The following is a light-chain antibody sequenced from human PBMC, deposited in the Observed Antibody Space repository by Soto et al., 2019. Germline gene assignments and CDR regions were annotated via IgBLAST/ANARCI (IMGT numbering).Light chain of an antibody. J-gene: IGKJ1*01. CDR3: HQYHNWPWT. CDR1: QSVSSN. Sequence: EIVMTQSPATLSVSPGERATLSCRASQSVSSNFLAWYQQKPGQVPRLLIYAASTRATAIPARFSGSGSETDFTLTISSLQSEDFAVYYCHQYHNWPWTFGQGTKVDIK. CDR2: AAS. V-gene: IGKV3-15*01.